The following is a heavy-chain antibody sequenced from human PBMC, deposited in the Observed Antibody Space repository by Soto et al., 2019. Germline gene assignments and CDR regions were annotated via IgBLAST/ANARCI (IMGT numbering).Heavy chain of an antibody. CDR1: GGTFSSYA. CDR2: IIPIFGTA. CDR3: ASGEVYSSSDPYYYYGMDV. Sequence: QVQLVQSGAEVKKPGSSVKVSCKASGGTFSSYAISWVRQAPGQGLEWMGGIIPIFGTANYAQKFQGRVTITSDESTSTAYMGLSSLRCEDTAVYYCASGEVYSSSDPYYYYGMDVWGQGTTFTVSS. J-gene: IGHJ6*02. V-gene: IGHV1-69*05. D-gene: IGHD6-6*01.